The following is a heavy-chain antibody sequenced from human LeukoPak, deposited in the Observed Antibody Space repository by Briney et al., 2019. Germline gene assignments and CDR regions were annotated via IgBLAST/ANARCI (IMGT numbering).Heavy chain of an antibody. CDR3: AYLSHDYGDYF. V-gene: IGHV3-21*01. D-gene: IGHD4-17*01. CDR1: GFTLSSYS. CDR2: ISSSSSYI. Sequence: GGSLRLSCAASGFTLSSYSMNWFRKAQGKGLEWVSSISSSSSYIYYADSVKGRFTISRDNAKNSLYLQMNSLRAEDTAVYYCAYLSHDYGDYFWGQGTLVTVSS. J-gene: IGHJ4*02.